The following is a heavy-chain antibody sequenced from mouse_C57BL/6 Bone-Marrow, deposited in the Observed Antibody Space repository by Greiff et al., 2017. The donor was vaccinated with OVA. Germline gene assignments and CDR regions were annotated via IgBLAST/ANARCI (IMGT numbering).Heavy chain of an antibody. Sequence: EVQLQQSGAELVRPGASVKLSCTASGFNIKDDYMHWVKQRPEQGLEWIGCIYPEHCDTSYASTFPGKATITAETSTNIAYLQISRLTAEDTAVYYGTMGLGWAMDYWGQGTSVTVSS. V-gene: IGHV14-4*01. CDR1: GFNIKDDY. J-gene: IGHJ4*01. CDR3: TMGLGWAMDY. CDR2: IYPEHCDT. D-gene: IGHD2-14*01.